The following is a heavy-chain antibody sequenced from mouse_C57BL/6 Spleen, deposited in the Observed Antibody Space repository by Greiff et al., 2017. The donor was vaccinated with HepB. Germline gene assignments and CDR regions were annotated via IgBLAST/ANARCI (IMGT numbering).Heavy chain of an antibody. V-gene: IGHV5-9-1*02. CDR2: ISSGGDYI. D-gene: IGHD2-5*01. J-gene: IGHJ4*01. CDR3: TRGRSNYDAMDY. CDR1: GFTFSSYA. Sequence: EVKLMESGEGLVKPGGSLKLSCAASGFTFSSYAMSWVRQTPEKRLEWVAYISSGGDYIYYADTVKGRFTISRDNARNTLYLQMSSLKSEDTAMYYCTRGRSNYDAMDYWGQGTSVTVSS.